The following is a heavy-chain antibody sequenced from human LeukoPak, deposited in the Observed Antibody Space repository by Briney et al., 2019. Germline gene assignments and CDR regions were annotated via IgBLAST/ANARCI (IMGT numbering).Heavy chain of an antibody. CDR2: TSYSGSI. CDR1: SASISNEF. D-gene: IGHD5-24*01. V-gene: IGHV4-59*08. CDR3: ARARRDAYNNDVWSKSPSYCFDY. Sequence: SKTLSLTCTVSSASISNEFWSWIRQPPGKGLEYIGYTSYSGSINYNPSLESRVNISVDTSKNQISLNLKFVAAADTAVYYCARARRDAYNNDVWSKSPSYCFDYWGQGTLVTVSS. J-gene: IGHJ4*02.